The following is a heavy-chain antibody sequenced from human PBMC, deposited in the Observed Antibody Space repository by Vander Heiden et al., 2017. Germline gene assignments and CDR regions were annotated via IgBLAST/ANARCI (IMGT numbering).Heavy chain of an antibody. CDR1: GFTLSSYA. D-gene: IGHD2-21*02. CDR3: AKDPSGGDWVDI. V-gene: IGHV3-23*01. CDR2: ISGSGGST. J-gene: IGHJ3*02. Sequence: EVQPLESGGGLVQPGGSLRLSCAASGFTLSSYAMSWVRQAPGKGLEWVSAISGSGGSTYYADSVKGRFTISRDNSKNTLYLQMNSLRAEDTAVYYCAKDPSGGDWVDIWGQGTMVTVSS.